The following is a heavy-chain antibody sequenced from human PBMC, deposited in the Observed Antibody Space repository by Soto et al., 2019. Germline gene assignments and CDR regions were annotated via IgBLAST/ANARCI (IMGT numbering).Heavy chain of an antibody. J-gene: IGHJ6*02. Sequence: EVQLVQSGAEVKEPGESLKISCKGSGYSFSNTGINWVRQMPGKGLEWMGISYPGNSETRYSPSFQGQATLSADKSINTAYLQWNSLKASDTATYYCAKEGGSAYYGMDVWGQGTTVTVSS. V-gene: IGHV5-51*03. CDR2: SYPGNSET. D-gene: IGHD2-15*01. CDR1: GYSFSNTG. CDR3: AKEGGSAYYGMDV.